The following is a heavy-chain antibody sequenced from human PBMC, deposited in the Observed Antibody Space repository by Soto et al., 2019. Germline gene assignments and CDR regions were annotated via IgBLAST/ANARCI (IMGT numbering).Heavy chain of an antibody. D-gene: IGHD3-10*01. CDR3: TKDSGWTAAD. Sequence: EVQLLESGGGLVQPGGSRRLSCAASGFTFRDYGMSWVRQAPGKGLEWVSGISGGATYYADSVKGRFVISRDDSKNTLYLAMASLRVEDTAVYYCTKDSGWTAADWGQGTLVTVSS. V-gene: IGHV3-23*01. J-gene: IGHJ4*02. CDR2: ISGGAT. CDR1: GFTFRDYG.